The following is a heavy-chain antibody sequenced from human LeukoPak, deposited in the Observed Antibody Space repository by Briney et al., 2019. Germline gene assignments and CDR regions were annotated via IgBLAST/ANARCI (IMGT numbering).Heavy chain of an antibody. CDR3: ARRLGSWFDP. CDR2: IYYSGNT. D-gene: IGHD3-10*01. J-gene: IGHJ5*02. V-gene: IGHV4-39*07. CDR1: GGSISSGIHY. Sequence: KASETLSLTCTVSGGSISSGIHYWGWIRQPPGKGLDWIGSIYYSGNTYYNPSLKSRVTISVDTSKNQFSLKLSSVTAADTAVYYCARRLGSWFDPWGQGTLVTVSS.